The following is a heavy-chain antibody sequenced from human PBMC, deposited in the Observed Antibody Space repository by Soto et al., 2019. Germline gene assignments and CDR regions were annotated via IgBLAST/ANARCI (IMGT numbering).Heavy chain of an antibody. D-gene: IGHD3-9*01. Sequence: GGSLRLSCTASGFTFGDYAMSWFRQAPGKGLEWVGFIRSKAYGGTTEYAASVKGRFTISRDDSKSIAYLQMNSLKTEDTAVYYCTRDTDFDWPSYYYGMDVWGQGTTVTVSS. CDR1: GFTFGDYA. CDR3: TRDTDFDWPSYYYGMDV. V-gene: IGHV3-49*03. CDR2: IRSKAYGGTT. J-gene: IGHJ6*02.